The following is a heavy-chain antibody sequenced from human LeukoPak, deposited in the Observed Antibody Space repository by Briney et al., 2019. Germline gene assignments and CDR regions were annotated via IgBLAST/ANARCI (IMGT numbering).Heavy chain of an antibody. CDR1: GFTFSSCS. D-gene: IGHD5-18*01. V-gene: IGHV3-21*01. CDR2: ISSSSSYI. Sequence: TGGSLRLSCAASGFTFSSCSMNWVRQAPGKGLEWVSSISSSSSYIYYADSVKGRFTISRDNAKNSLYLQMNSLRAEDTAVYYCARASDTAMASDYWGQGTLVTVSS. J-gene: IGHJ4*02. CDR3: ARASDTAMASDY.